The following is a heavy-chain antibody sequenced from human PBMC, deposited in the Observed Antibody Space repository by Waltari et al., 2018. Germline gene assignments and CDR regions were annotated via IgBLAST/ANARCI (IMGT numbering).Heavy chain of an antibody. CDR1: GHTVSHYW. CDR2: IDPADSET. D-gene: IGHD3-22*01. V-gene: IGHV5-10-1*03. J-gene: IGHJ5*02. Sequence: EVRLVQSGAEVKKPGESLTLSCQASGHTVSHYWLSWVRHLPGKGLEWMGKIDPADSETNYSPSFQGHVIISADKSSSTASLHWSSLKASDSATYYCARENYYDSSGFSVSWGQGTLVTVSS. CDR3: ARENYYDSSGFSVS.